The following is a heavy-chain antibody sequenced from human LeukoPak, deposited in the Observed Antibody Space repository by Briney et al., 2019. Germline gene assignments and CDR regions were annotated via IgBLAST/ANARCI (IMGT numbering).Heavy chain of an antibody. CDR1: GGSFSGYY. V-gene: IGHV4-34*01. CDR2: INHSGST. CDR3: AREVYSSSWYAPYYYYMDV. J-gene: IGHJ6*03. Sequence: SETLSLTCAVYGGSFSGYYWSWIRQPPGKGLEWIGEINHSGSTNYNPSLKSRVTISVDTSKNQFSLKLSSVTAADTAVYYCAREVYSSSWYAPYYYYMDVWGKGTTVTISS. D-gene: IGHD6-13*01.